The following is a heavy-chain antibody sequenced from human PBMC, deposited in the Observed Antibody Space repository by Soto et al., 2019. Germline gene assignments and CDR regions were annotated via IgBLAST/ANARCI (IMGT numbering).Heavy chain of an antibody. D-gene: IGHD4-17*01. V-gene: IGHV1-18*01. CDR3: ARGRYGDY. J-gene: IGHJ4*02. CDR1: GYIFTSYG. Sequence: GPGVKKPGASVKVSCKGSGYIFTSYGIAWVRQAPGQGLEWMGWISAHNGNTEYAQKFQGRVTVTRDTSTTTAYLELRSLRSDDTALYYCARGRYGDYWGQGALVTVSS. CDR2: ISAHNGNT.